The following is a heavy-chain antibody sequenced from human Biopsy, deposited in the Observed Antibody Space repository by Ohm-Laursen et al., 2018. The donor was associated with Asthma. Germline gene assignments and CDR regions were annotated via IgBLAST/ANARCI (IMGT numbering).Heavy chain of an antibody. V-gene: IGHV4-31*03. CDR1: GGSLSSGPYY. D-gene: IGHD2-8*01. J-gene: IGHJ5*01. Sequence: TLSLTCIVSGGSLSSGPYYWSWVRQPPGKGLEWIGYINYSGSTFYSPSLESRVTVSVDTSKNQFSLKLSSVTAADTAVYYCARDLSGYCTSSACYGFDSWGQGTLVTGSS. CDR3: ARDLSGYCTSSACYGFDS. CDR2: INYSGST.